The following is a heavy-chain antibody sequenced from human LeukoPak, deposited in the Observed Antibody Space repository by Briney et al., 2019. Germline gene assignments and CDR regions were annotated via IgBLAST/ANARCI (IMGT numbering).Heavy chain of an antibody. CDR2: IGDTGRAR. J-gene: IGHJ2*01. CDR1: GFTFSDYY. D-gene: IGHD3-16*01. CDR3: AREAAWGNWYFDL. V-gene: IGHV3-30*03. Sequence: GGSLRLSCAASGFTFSDYYMSWIRQAPGKGLEWVAVIGDTGRARYYADSVEGRFTASRDNSKNTLYLEMNSLRYDDTALYYCAREAAWGNWYFDLWGRGTLVTVSS.